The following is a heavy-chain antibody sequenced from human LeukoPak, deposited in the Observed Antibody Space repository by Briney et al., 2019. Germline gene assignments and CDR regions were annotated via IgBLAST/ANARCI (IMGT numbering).Heavy chain of an antibody. D-gene: IGHD3-22*01. V-gene: IGHV4-34*01. J-gene: IGHJ4*02. CDR3: ARALYDSSGR. Sequence: SETLSLTCAVYGGSFSGYYWSWIRQPPGKGLEWIGEINHSGSTNYNPSLKSRVTISVDTSKNQFSLKLSSVTAADTAVYYCARALYDSSGRWGQGTLVTVSS. CDR2: INHSGST. CDR1: GGSFSGYY.